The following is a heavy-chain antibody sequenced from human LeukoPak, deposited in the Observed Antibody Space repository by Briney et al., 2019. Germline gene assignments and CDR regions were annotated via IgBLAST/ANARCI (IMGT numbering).Heavy chain of an antibody. CDR1: RFTFTSYW. CDR2: INYDGSEK. D-gene: IGHD6-13*01. Sequence: GGSLRLSCAASRFTFTSYWMSWVRQAPGKGLEWVANINYDGSEKYYIDSVKGRFIISRDNAKNSLYLQMNSLRVDDTAVYYCAREALYSNSERGWGQGTLVTVSS. V-gene: IGHV3-7*01. J-gene: IGHJ4*02. CDR3: AREALYSNSERG.